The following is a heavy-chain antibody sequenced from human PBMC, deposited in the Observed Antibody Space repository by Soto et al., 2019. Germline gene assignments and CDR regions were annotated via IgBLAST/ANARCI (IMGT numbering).Heavy chain of an antibody. CDR3: ARVAY. Sequence: RTLSCSVSGITFSNYAMHWVRQAPGKGLEYVSGITSDGDRTWHADSVKDRFTISRDNAQNSLFLQMNTLRPEDSAIYYCARVAYWGTGTQVTVSS. J-gene: IGHJ4*02. V-gene: IGHV3-64*04. CDR1: GITFSNYA. CDR2: ITSDGDRT.